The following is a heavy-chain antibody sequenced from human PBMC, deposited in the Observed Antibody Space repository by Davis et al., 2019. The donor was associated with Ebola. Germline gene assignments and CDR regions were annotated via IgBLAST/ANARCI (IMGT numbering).Heavy chain of an antibody. J-gene: IGHJ3*02. Sequence: GESLKISCSASRLTLSSCWMSWVRQAPGKGLEWVANIKQDGSQKNYVDSVKGRFTISRDDATNSLFLQMNSLRAEDTAMYYCAKDPFSKADIWGQGTMVTVSS. V-gene: IGHV3-7*01. CDR2: IKQDGSQK. CDR3: AKDPFSKADI. CDR1: RLTLSSCW.